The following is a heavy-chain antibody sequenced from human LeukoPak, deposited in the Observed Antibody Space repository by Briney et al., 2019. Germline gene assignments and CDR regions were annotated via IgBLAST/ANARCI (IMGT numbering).Heavy chain of an antibody. V-gene: IGHV3-15*01. J-gene: IGHJ4*02. D-gene: IGHD6-6*01. CDR3: TTARYSSSSQYYFDY. CDR2: IKSKTDGGTT. CDR1: GFTFSNAW. Sequence: PGGSLRLSCAASGFTFSNAWMGWVRQAPGKGLEWVGRIKSKTDGGTTDYAAPVKGRFTISRDDSKNTLYLQMNSLKTEDTAVYYCTTARYSSSSQYYFDYWGQGTLVTVSS.